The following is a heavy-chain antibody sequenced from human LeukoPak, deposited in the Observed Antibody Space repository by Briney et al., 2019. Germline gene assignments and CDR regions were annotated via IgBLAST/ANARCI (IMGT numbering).Heavy chain of an antibody. Sequence: GGSLTLSWPASGLTFSSYCIHWVRQAPSKGLEWVAFIRYDGSNKYYADSVKGRFTISRDNSKNTLYLQMNSLRAEDTAVYYCAKGGIYDILTGAFDYWGQGTLVTVSS. D-gene: IGHD3-9*01. CDR1: GLTFSSYC. CDR3: AKGGIYDILTGAFDY. CDR2: IRYDGSNK. V-gene: IGHV3-30*02. J-gene: IGHJ4*02.